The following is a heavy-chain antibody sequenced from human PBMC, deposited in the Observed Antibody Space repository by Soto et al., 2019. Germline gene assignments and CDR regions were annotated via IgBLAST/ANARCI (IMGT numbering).Heavy chain of an antibody. D-gene: IGHD3-22*01. V-gene: IGHV1-18*04. CDR1: GYTFTSYG. CDR3: ARGTYYYDSSGYYPHAFDI. J-gene: IGHJ3*02. Sequence: ASVKVSCKASGYTFTSYGISWVRQAPGQGLEWMGWISAYNGNTNYAQKLQGRVTMTTDTSTSTAYMELRSLRSDDTAVYYCARGTYYYDSSGYYPHAFDIWGQGTMVTV. CDR2: ISAYNGNT.